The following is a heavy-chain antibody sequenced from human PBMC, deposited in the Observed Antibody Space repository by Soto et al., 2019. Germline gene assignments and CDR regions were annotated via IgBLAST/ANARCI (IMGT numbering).Heavy chain of an antibody. D-gene: IGHD5-12*01. CDR3: AAYSGTGRSLDAFDI. J-gene: IGHJ3*02. V-gene: IGHV1-58*01. CDR2: IVVGSGNT. Sequence: QMQLVQSGPEVKKPGTSVKVSCKASGFTFTSSAVQWVRQARGLRLEWIGWIVVGSGNTNYAQKFQERVTITRDMSTSTAYMELSSLRSEDTAVYYCAAYSGTGRSLDAFDIWGQGTMVTVSS. CDR1: GFTFTSSA.